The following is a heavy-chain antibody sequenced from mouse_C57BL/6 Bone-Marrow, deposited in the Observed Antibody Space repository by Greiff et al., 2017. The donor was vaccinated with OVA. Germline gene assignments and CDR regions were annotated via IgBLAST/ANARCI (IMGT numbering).Heavy chain of an antibody. Sequence: VKLVESGAELVKPGASVKISCKASGYAFSNYWMNWVKQRPGQGLEWIGKIYPGDGDINYNGKFKGKATLTADKSSSTAYMQFSSLTSEDSAVYFCARGAYWGQGTTLTVSS. V-gene: IGHV1-80*01. J-gene: IGHJ2*01. CDR2: IYPGDGDI. CDR3: ARGAY. CDR1: GYAFSNYW.